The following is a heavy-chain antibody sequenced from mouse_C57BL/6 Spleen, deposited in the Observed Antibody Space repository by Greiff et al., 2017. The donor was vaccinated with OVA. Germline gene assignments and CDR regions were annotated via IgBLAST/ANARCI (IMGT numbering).Heavy chain of an antibody. CDR3: ARGLLLNWEGFAY. J-gene: IGHJ3*01. Sequence: EVKLVESGPELVKPGASVKISCKASGYSFTDYNMNWVKQSNGKSLEWIGVINPNYGTTSYNQKFKGKATLTVDQSSSTAYMQLNSLTSEDSAVYYCARGLLLNWEGFAYWGQGTLVTVSA. CDR1: GYSFTDYN. D-gene: IGHD4-1*01. CDR2: INPNYGTT. V-gene: IGHV1-39*01.